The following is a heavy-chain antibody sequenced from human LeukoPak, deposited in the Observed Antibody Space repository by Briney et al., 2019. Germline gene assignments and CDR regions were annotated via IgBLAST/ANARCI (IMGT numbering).Heavy chain of an antibody. V-gene: IGHV4-4*02. CDR2: IYRSGST. D-gene: IGHD6-19*01. CDR3: ATLGGIAVAGKANY. Sequence: SETLSLTCAVSGGSISSSNWWSWVRQPPGKGLEWIGEIYRSGSTNYNPSLKSRVTISVDKSKNQFSLKLSSVTAADTAVYYCATLGGIAVAGKANYWGQGTLVTVSS. CDR1: GGSISSSNW. J-gene: IGHJ4*02.